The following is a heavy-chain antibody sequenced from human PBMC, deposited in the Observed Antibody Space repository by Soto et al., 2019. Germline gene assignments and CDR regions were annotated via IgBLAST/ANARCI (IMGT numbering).Heavy chain of an antibody. CDR1: GGSISSSSYY. CDR2: IYYSGST. CDR3: ASTTTVIPWYYFDY. Sequence: SETLSLTCTVSGGSISSSSYYWGWIRQPPGKGLEWIGSIYYSGSTYYNPSLKSRVTISVDTSKNQFSLKLSSVTAADTAVYYCASTTTVIPWYYFDYWGQGTLVTVSS. D-gene: IGHD4-17*01. J-gene: IGHJ4*02. V-gene: IGHV4-39*01.